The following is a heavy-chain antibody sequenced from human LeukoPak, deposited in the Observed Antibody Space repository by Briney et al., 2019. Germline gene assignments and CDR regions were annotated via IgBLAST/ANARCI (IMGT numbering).Heavy chain of an antibody. J-gene: IGHJ6*02. D-gene: IGHD3-10*01. V-gene: IGHV3-30*18. CDR3: AKDPPGRGQYYGLDV. Sequence: GGSLRLSCVASALTFSRYAMHWVRQVPGKGLEWVAVMSFDGSHKYYADSVKGRFAVSRDNSKNTLFLQMNRLSPEDTAVYYCAKDPPGRGQYYGLDVWGQGTTVTVSS. CDR1: ALTFSRYA. CDR2: MSFDGSHK.